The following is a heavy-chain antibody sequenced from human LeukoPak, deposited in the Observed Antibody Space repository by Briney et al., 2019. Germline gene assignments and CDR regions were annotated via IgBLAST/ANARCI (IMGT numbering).Heavy chain of an antibody. CDR3: ARDEHLSFQD. D-gene: IGHD1/OR15-1a*01. CDR1: GFTFSSYG. CDR2: IDNSGAIT. Sequence: PGGSLRLSCAASGFTFSSYGMNWVRQAPGKGLEWVSAIDNSGAITFYADSVKGRFTISRDNSKNTLYLQMNSLRAEDTGVYYCARDEHLSFQDWGQGTLVTVSS. J-gene: IGHJ4*02. V-gene: IGHV3-23*01.